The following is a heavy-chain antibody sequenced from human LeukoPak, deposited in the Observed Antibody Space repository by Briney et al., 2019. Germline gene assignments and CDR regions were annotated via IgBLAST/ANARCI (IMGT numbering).Heavy chain of an antibody. CDR2: TYSDSST. D-gene: IGHD2-21*02. CDR1: GFTVSNNY. Sequence: GGSLRLSCAASGFTVSNNYMSWVRQAPGKGLEWVSITYSDSSTNYADSVKGRFTISRDTSQNTLSLQMNSLRAKDTAVYYCVRKNRDFNAAFDIWGQGTVVTVSS. J-gene: IGHJ3*02. V-gene: IGHV3-53*01. CDR3: VRKNRDFNAAFDI.